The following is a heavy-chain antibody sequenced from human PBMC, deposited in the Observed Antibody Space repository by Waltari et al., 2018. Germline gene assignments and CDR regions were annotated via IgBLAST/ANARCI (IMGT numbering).Heavy chain of an antibody. J-gene: IGHJ3*02. D-gene: IGHD4-4*01. V-gene: IGHV4-34*01. Sequence: QVQLQQWGAGLLKPSETLSLTCAVYGGSFSGYYWSWIRQPPGKGLEWIGEINHSGSTNDNPSLKSRVTISVDTSKNQFSLKLSSVTAADTAVYYCARAGLQYQRRFHAFDIWGQGTMVTVSS. CDR2: INHSGST. CDR1: GGSFSGYY. CDR3: ARAGLQYQRRFHAFDI.